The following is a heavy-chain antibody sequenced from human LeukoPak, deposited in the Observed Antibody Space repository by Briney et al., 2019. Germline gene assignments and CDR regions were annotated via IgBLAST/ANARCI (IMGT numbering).Heavy chain of an antibody. CDR1: GFTFSSYS. V-gene: IGHV3-21*01. CDR2: ISSSSSYI. Sequence: SGGSVRLSCAASGFTFSSYSMNWVRQAPGKGLEWVSSISSSSSYIYYADSVKGRFTISRDNAKNSLYLQMNSLRAEDTAVYYCARGVTSSSSSTTGDYWGQGTLVTVSS. J-gene: IGHJ4*02. D-gene: IGHD6-6*01. CDR3: ARGVTSSSSSTTGDY.